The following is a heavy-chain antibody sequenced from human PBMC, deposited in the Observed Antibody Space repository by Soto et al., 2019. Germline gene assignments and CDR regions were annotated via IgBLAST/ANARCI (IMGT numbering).Heavy chain of an antibody. J-gene: IGHJ6*02. CDR3: AGGIAVAGTSHYYYGMDV. CDR1: GFTFISYA. Sequence: PRGSLRPSCAASGFTFISYAIIFFRHSPFKWLEWVSAISGSGGSTYYADSVKGRFTISRDNSKNTLYLQMNSLRAEDTAVYYCAGGIAVAGTSHYYYGMDVWGQGTTVTVSS. CDR2: ISGSGGST. V-gene: IGHV3-23*01. D-gene: IGHD6-19*01.